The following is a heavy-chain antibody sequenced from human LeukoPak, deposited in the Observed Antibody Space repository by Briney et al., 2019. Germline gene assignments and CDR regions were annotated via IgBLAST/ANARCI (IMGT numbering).Heavy chain of an antibody. J-gene: IGHJ4*02. CDR3: ARDPRIDYSSSWYYFDS. V-gene: IGHV1-2*02. D-gene: IGHD6-13*01. CDR1: GYTSTVYY. Sequence: ASVKLSRKASGYTSTVYYMHGARHAPAQGLECRGWINPNRGGTNYTQKFQGGVTMTRATSISTAYMELTRLRTDDTAVYYGARDPRIDYSSSWYYFDSWGQGTLVTVSS. CDR2: INPNRGGT.